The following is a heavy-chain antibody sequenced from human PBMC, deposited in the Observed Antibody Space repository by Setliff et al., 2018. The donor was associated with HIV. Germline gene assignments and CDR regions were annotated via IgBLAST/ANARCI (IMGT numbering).Heavy chain of an antibody. V-gene: IGHV3-7*01. D-gene: IGHD3-22*01. CDR1: GSTFSSYW. J-gene: IGHJ6*02. CDR3: ARDYHAFRMIVVVDNYYGMDV. CDR2: IKQDGSEK. Sequence: QAGGSLRLSCAASGSTFSSYWMSWVRQAPGKGLEWVANIKQDGSEKYYVDSVKGRFTISRDNAKKTLYLQMNSLRAEDTAVYYCARDYHAFRMIVVVDNYYGMDVWGQGTTVTV.